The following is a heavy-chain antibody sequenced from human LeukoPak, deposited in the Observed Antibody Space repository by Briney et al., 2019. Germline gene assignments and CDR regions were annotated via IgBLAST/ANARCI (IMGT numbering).Heavy chain of an antibody. D-gene: IGHD6-13*01. J-gene: IGHJ4*02. Sequence: ASVKVSCKASGYTFTSYAMHWVRQAPGQRLEWMGWINAGNGNTKYSQKFQGRVTNTRDTSASTAYMELSSLRSEDTAVYYCARVYGAAGRYYFDYWGQGTLVTVSS. CDR1: GYTFTSYA. V-gene: IGHV1-3*01. CDR3: ARVYGAAGRYYFDY. CDR2: INAGNGNT.